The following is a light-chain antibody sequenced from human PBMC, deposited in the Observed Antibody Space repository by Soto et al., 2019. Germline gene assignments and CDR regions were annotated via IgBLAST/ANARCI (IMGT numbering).Light chain of an antibody. CDR3: QQRINWPAT. J-gene: IGKJ3*01. CDR1: QSVNGF. Sequence: ETLLTQSPATLSLSPGERATVSCRASQSVNGFLAWYQQKPGQAPRLLIYDVSYRASGIPARFSGSGSGTDFTLTISSLEPEDFAVYYCQQRINWPATFGPGTKVEIK. V-gene: IGKV3-11*01. CDR2: DVS.